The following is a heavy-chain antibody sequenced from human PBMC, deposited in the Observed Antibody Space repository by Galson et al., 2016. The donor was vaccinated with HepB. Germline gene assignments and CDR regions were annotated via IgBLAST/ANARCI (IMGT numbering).Heavy chain of an antibody. V-gene: IGHV3-7*01. CDR1: GFTFSNYW. Sequence: SLRLSCAASGFTFSNYWMSWVRQAPGKGLEWVANIKEDGSEKYYVDSVKGRFTISRDNAKNSLYLQMNSLRAEDTAVYYCARAGGTVYYHDNSGYSTWGQGTLVTVSS. CDR3: ARAGGTVYYHDNSGYST. CDR2: IKEDGSEK. D-gene: IGHD3-22*01. J-gene: IGHJ5*02.